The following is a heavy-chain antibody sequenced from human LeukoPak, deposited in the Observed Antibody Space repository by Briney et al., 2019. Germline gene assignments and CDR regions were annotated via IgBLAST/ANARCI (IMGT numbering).Heavy chain of an antibody. CDR1: GGSISSYY. CDR3: ARGSSGTNFDY. Sequence: PSETLSLTCTVSGGSISSYYWSWIRQPPGKGLEWIGYIYYSGSTNYSPSLKSRVTISVDTSKNQFSLKLSSVTAADTAVYYCARGSSGTNFDYWGQGTLVTVSS. V-gene: IGHV4-59*01. J-gene: IGHJ4*02. D-gene: IGHD2-8*01. CDR2: IYYSGST.